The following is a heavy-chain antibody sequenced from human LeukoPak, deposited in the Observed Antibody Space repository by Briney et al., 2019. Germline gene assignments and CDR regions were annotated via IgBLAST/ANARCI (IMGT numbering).Heavy chain of an antibody. Sequence: GGSLRLSCTASGFTFTSHAMTWVRQAPGKGPEWASSISGNGSTTYYSDSVRGRFTISRDNSRNTLYLQMNSLRAADPAVYYCVSRGGASVLYYFDFWGQGTLVTVSS. CDR3: VSRGGASVLYYFDF. CDR2: ISGNGSTT. CDR1: GFTFTSHA. D-gene: IGHD3-10*01. V-gene: IGHV3-23*01. J-gene: IGHJ4*02.